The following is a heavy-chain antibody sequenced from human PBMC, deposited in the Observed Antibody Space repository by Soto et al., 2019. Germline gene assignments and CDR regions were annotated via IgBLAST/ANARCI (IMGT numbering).Heavy chain of an antibody. CDR2: ISYDGSNK. D-gene: IGHD2-2*01. CDR1: GFTFSSYG. V-gene: IGHV3-30*18. Sequence: PGGSLRLSCAASGFTFSSYGMHWVRQAPGKGLEWVAVISYDGSNKYYADSVKGRFTISRDNSKNTLYLQMNSLRAEDTAVYYCAKDHVVPAASFYYYYGMDVWGQGTMVTVSS. CDR3: AKDHVVPAASFYYYYGMDV. J-gene: IGHJ6*02.